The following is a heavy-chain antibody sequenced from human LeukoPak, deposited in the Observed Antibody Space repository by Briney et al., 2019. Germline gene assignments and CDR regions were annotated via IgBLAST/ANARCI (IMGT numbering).Heavy chain of an antibody. V-gene: IGHV1-2*02. CDR2: INPNRGGA. J-gene: IGHJ4*02. CDR1: GYTFNDYY. D-gene: IGHD3-9*01. CDR3: ARGASYYDLLTANAGGKSFDY. Sequence: ASVKVSCKASGYTFNDYYMHWVRQAPGQGLEWVGWINPNRGGAKYAQKFQGRVTMTRDTSITTAYLDLSRLRSDDTAVYYCARGASYYDLLTANAGGKSFDYWGQGTLVTVSS.